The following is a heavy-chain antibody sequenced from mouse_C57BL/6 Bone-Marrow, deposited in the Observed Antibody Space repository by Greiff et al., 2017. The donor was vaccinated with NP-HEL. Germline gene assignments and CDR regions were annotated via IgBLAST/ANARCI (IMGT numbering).Heavy chain of an antibody. D-gene: IGHD1-1*01. CDR3: ARGYYYGSSYWYFDV. Sequence: VQLQQSGAELARPGASVKLSCKASGYTFTSYGISWVKQRTGQGLEWIGEIYPRSGNNYYNEKFKGKATLTADKSSSTAYMELLCLTSEDSAVYFCARGYYYGSSYWYFDVWGTGTTVTVSS. CDR1: GYTFTSYG. CDR2: IYPRSGNN. V-gene: IGHV1-81*01. J-gene: IGHJ1*03.